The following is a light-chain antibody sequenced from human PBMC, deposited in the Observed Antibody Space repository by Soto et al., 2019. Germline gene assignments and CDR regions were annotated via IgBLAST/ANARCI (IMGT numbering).Light chain of an antibody. V-gene: IGKV3-20*01. Sequence: TPSPSTLSVLVGERAPLSWKASQTVRNNYLAWYQQKPGQAPRLLIYDASSRATGIPDRFRGSGSGTDFTLTISSLEPEDSAVYFCHQYADSPQTFGQRTKV. CDR1: QTVRNNY. CDR3: HQYADSPQT. CDR2: DAS. J-gene: IGKJ2*01.